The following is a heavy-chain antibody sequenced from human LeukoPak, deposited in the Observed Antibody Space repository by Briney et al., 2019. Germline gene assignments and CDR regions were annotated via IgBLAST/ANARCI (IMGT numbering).Heavy chain of an antibody. CDR1: GFSFSSYW. CDR2: IKQEGSAR. Sequence: PGGSLRLSCVASGFSFSSYWMSWVRQTPGKGLEWVANIKQEGSARYYVDSVTGRFTISRDNAMNSLFLQLNSLRVEDTAVYYCVRYYTRNSWYFDLWGRGTLVTVSS. V-gene: IGHV3-7*01. J-gene: IGHJ2*01. D-gene: IGHD3-10*01. CDR3: VRYYTRNSWYFDL.